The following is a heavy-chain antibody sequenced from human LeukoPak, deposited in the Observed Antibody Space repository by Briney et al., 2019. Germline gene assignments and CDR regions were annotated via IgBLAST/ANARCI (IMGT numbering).Heavy chain of an antibody. J-gene: IGHJ6*03. D-gene: IGHD6-13*01. V-gene: IGHV3-7*01. Sequence: ETLSLTCAVYGGSFSGYYWSWIRQAPGKGLEWVANMKQDGSDKYYVDSVKGRFTISRDNAKNSLYLQMNSLRAEDTAVYYCVKVKQQLVRLLGRDTTYYYNYYLDVWGKGTTVTVSS. CDR1: GGSFSGYY. CDR2: MKQDGSDK. CDR3: VKVKQQLVRLLGRDTTYYYNYYLDV.